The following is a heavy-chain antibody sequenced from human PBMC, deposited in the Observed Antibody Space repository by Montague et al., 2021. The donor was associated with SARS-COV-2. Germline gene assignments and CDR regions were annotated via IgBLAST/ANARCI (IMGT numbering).Heavy chain of an antibody. J-gene: IGHJ4*02. V-gene: IGHV3-48*03. D-gene: IGHD3-22*01. CDR2: ISNSGDTK. CDR3: ARAGEDYYYDSSGFLY. CDR1: GFIVSSYE. Sequence: SLRLSCAASGFIVSSYEMNWVRQAPGKGLEWVSYISNSGDTKYYXDSLKGRFTISRDNAKNSLYLQMSSLRAEDTAVYYCARAGEDYYYDSSGFLYWGQGILVTVSS.